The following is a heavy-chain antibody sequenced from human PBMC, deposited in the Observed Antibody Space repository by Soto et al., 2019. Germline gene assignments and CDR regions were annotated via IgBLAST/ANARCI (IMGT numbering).Heavy chain of an antibody. Sequence: QVQLVQSGAEVKKPGASVKISCKASGYIFRNYYMHWVRQAPGQGLEWMGIINPSGGSTSYAQKFRGRVTMTRDTSTSTVYMELSSLRSEDTAVYYCARSGVVIIPAALLHYYYYMDVWGKGTTVTVSS. V-gene: IGHV1-46*03. CDR2: INPSGGST. J-gene: IGHJ6*03. CDR1: GYIFRNYY. CDR3: ARSGVVIIPAALLHYYYYMDV. D-gene: IGHD3-3*01.